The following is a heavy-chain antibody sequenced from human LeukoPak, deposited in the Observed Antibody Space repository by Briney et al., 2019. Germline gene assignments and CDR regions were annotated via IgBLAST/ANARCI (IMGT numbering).Heavy chain of an antibody. CDR1: GGSFSGYY. CDR2: INHSGST. V-gene: IGHV4-34*01. J-gene: IGHJ5*02. Sequence: PSETLSLTCAVYGGSFSGYYWSWIRQPPGKGLEWIGEINHSGSTNYNPSLKSRVTISVDTSKNQFSLKLSSVTAADTAVYYCARALSHSPIAFATWGQGPLVTVSP. D-gene: IGHD2/OR15-2a*01. CDR3: ARALSHSPIAFAT.